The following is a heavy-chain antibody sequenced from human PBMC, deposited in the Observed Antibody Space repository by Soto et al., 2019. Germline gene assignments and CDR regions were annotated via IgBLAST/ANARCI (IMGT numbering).Heavy chain of an antibody. V-gene: IGHV1-69*13. CDR1: GGTFSSYA. D-gene: IGHD2-8*01. CDR3: ARDGIDCTNGVCYEYYFDY. CDR2: IIPIFGTA. J-gene: IGHJ4*02. Sequence: YSVQVSCKASGGTFSSYAISWVRQAPGQGLEWMGGIIPIFGTANYAQKFQGRVTITADESTSTAYMELSSLRSEDTAVYYCARDGIDCTNGVCYEYYFDYWGQGTLVGVCS.